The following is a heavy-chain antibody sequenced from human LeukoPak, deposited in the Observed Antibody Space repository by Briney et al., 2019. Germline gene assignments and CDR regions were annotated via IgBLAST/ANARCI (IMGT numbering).Heavy chain of an antibody. J-gene: IGHJ5*01. CDR3: SRGDDFSGDS. Sequence: GGALRLSCAASGFTFRNYWMSWVRPAPGKGLEWVANIHPDGIEKYHVDSVKGRFTIFRDNARNLLYLQMSSLRADDTAVYYCSRGDDFSGDSWGQGTLVTVSS. D-gene: IGHD2-21*02. CDR1: GFTFRNYW. CDR2: IHPDGIEK. V-gene: IGHV3-7*04.